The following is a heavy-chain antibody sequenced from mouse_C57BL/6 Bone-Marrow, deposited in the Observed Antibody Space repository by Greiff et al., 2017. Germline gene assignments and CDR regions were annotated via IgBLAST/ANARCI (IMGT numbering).Heavy chain of an antibody. J-gene: IGHJ2*01. CDR2: INPNNGGT. D-gene: IGHD2-4*01. Sequence: VQLQQSGPELVKPGASVKISCKASGYTFTDYYMNWVKQSHGKSLEWIGDINPNNGGTSYNQKFKGKATLTVDKSSSTAYMELRSLTSDDSAVYYCARRDYDYDDFDYWGQGTTLTVSS. CDR1: GYTFTDYY. CDR3: ARRDYDYDDFDY. V-gene: IGHV1-26*01.